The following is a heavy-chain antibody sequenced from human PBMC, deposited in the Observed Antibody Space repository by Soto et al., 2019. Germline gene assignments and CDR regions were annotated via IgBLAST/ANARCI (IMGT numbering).Heavy chain of an antibody. CDR3: IQSRCGADCLQSYASHYYYGMDV. CDR1: GFSLSTSGVG. D-gene: IGHD2-21*02. V-gene: IGHV2-5*02. CDR2: IYWDDDK. Sequence: QITLKESGPTLVKPTQTLTLTCIFSGFSLSTSGVGVGWIRQPPGKALEWLALIYWDDDKRYSPSLRSRLTITKDTSKNQVVLTMTNMDPVDTATYHCIQSRCGADCLQSYASHYYYGMDVWGQGTTVTVSS. J-gene: IGHJ6*02.